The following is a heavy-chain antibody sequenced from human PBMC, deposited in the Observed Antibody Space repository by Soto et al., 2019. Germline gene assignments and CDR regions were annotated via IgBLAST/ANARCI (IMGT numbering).Heavy chain of an antibody. D-gene: IGHD2-15*01. V-gene: IGHV3-74*01. CDR2: ISSDGSST. J-gene: IGHJ5*02. CDR1: EFTFSSDW. Sequence: GGSLRLSCAASEFTFSSDWMHWVRQAPGKGLVWVSRISSDGSSTSYADSVKGRFTISRDNAKNTLYLQMNSLRAEDTAVYYCARALGYCRGGSCPWGQGTLVTVSS. CDR3: ARALGYCRGGSCP.